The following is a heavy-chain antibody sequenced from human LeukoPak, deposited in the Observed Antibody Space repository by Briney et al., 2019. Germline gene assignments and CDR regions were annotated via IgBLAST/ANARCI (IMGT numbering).Heavy chain of an antibody. J-gene: IGHJ3*02. CDR1: GGTFSSYT. D-gene: IGHD6-19*01. Sequence: SVKLSCKASGGTFSSYTNSGVRQAPGQGLEWMGGIIPILGIANYEQKFQGRVTITTDKPTSTAYMELSSLRSEDTAVYYCARGGSLGGWYGGRSAFDIWGQGTMVTVSS. CDR3: ARGGSLGGWYGGRSAFDI. V-gene: IGHV1-69*10. CDR2: IIPILGIA.